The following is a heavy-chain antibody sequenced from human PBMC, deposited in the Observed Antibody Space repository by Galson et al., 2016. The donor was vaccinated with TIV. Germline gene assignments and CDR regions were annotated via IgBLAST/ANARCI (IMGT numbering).Heavy chain of an antibody. CDR1: GFTFNIYA. D-gene: IGHD2-21*01. J-gene: IGHJ3*02. V-gene: IGHV3-23*01. CDR2: HGGGPNL. Sequence: SLRLSCAGSGFTFNIYAMSWVRQTPERGLEWVSSHGGGPNLFYRDSVRGRFNIHRDDVKNTVYLDMNSLRAEDTAIYYCVKDAISFNSAYDAFDIWGQGTVVTVS. CDR3: VKDAISFNSAYDAFDI.